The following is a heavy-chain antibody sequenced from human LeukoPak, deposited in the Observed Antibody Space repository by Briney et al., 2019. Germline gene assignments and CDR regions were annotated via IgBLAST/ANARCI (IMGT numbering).Heavy chain of an antibody. D-gene: IGHD3-3*01. CDR2: ISGSGGST. V-gene: IGHV3-23*01. Sequence: PGGSLRLSCAASGFTFSSYAMSWVRQAPGKGLEWVSAISGSGGSTYHADSVKGRFTISRDNSKNTLYLQMNSLRAEDTAVYYCAKDLTIFGVVIFAPNDYWGQGTLVTVSS. J-gene: IGHJ4*02. CDR1: GFTFSSYA. CDR3: AKDLTIFGVVIFAPNDY.